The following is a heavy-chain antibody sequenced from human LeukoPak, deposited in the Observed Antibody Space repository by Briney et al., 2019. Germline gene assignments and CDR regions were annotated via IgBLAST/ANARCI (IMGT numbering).Heavy chain of an antibody. CDR3: ARGRIHSWSDAFDI. J-gene: IGHJ3*02. V-gene: IGHV1-2*02. D-gene: IGHD5-18*01. CDR1: GYTFTGHY. Sequence: ASVKVSCKASGYTFTGHYMHWVRQTPVQGLEWMGGINSNSGGTKYAQKFQGSVIMTRDTSISTAYMELSRRKSDDTAVYYCARGRIHSWSDAFDIWGQGTTVTVSS. CDR2: INSNSGGT.